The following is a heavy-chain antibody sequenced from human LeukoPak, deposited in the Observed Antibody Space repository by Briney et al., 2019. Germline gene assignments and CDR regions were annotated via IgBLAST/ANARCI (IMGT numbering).Heavy chain of an antibody. CDR3: TRQKFSGYDRSFDY. J-gene: IGHJ4*02. CDR2: IRSKANSYAT. V-gene: IGHV3-73*01. Sequence: KLSCTASGSSFTGYYMHWVRQPYGKGLEWVGSIRSKANSYATAYAASVKGRFTIFRDDSKNTAYLQMNSVKAEDTAVYYCTRQKFSGYDRSFDYWGQGTLVTVSS. D-gene: IGHD5-12*01. CDR1: GSSFTGYY.